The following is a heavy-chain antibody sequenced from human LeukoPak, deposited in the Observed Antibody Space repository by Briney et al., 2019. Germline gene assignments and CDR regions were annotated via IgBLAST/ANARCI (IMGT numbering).Heavy chain of an antibody. D-gene: IGHD1-26*01. J-gene: IGHJ4*02. Sequence: SETLSLTCTVSGGSISSGYYWGWIRQPPGKGLEWIGSIYHSGSTYYNPSLRSRVTISVDTSKNQFSLKLSSVTAADTAVYYCARSYSGSYYYYFDYWGQGTLVTVSS. CDR2: IYHSGST. V-gene: IGHV4-38-2*02. CDR3: ARSYSGSYYYYFDY. CDR1: GGSISSGYY.